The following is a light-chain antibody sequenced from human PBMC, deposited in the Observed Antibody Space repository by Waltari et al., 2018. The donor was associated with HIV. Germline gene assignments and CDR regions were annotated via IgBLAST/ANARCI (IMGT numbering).Light chain of an antibody. CDR3: QQYYATPRT. J-gene: IGKJ1*01. Sequence: DIVMTLFPDSLAVSLGGRATINFKSSHSILYTSNHKTYLGWYQQKPGQPPKLLIYWASIRESGVPDRFSGSGTGTDFTLTMSGLQADDVAVYFCQQYYATPRTFGLGTKVEVK. CDR2: WAS. V-gene: IGKV4-1*01. CDR1: HSILYTSNHKTY.